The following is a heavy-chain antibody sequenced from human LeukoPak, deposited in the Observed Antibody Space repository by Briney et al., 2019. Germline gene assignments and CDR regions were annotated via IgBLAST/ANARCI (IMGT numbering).Heavy chain of an antibody. V-gene: IGHV3-33*08. CDR3: AREGSYYNGLDY. D-gene: IGHD3-10*01. CDR1: GFTFSTYA. CDR2: IWYDGSNK. J-gene: IGHJ4*02. Sequence: GGSLRLSCAASGFTFSTYAMHWVRQPPGKGLEWVAVIWYDGSNKYYADSVKGRFTISRDNSKNTLYLQMNSLRAEDTAVYYCAREGSYYNGLDYWGQGTLVTVSS.